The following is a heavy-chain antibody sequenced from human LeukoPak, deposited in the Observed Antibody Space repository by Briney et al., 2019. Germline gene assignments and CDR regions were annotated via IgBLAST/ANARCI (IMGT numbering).Heavy chain of an antibody. Sequence: GGSLRLSCAASGFTFSSYSMNWVRQAPGKGLEWVSYISSSSSTIYYADSVKGRFTISRDNAKNSLYLQMNSLRDEDTAVYYCARALPTVIVATINYMDVRGKGTTVTVSS. J-gene: IGHJ6*03. V-gene: IGHV3-48*02. CDR3: ARALPTVIVATINYMDV. CDR1: GFTFSSYS. D-gene: IGHD5-12*01. CDR2: ISSSSSTI.